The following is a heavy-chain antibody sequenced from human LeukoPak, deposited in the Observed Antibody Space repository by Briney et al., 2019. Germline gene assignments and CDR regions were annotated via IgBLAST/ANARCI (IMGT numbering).Heavy chain of an antibody. CDR1: GFTFSSYG. Sequence: GGSLRLSCAASGFTFSSYGMSWVRQAPGKGLEWVSAISGSGDRTYYADSVKGRFTISRDNSKNTLYLQMNSLRAEDTAVYYCASWTSSSSNYWGQGTLVTVSS. CDR2: ISGSGDRT. CDR3: ASWTSSSSNY. J-gene: IGHJ4*02. D-gene: IGHD6-6*01. V-gene: IGHV3-23*01.